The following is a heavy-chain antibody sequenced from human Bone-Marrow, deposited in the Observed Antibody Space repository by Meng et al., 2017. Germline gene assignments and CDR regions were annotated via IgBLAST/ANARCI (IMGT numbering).Heavy chain of an antibody. CDR3: ARAFSGPLDS. V-gene: IGHV4-30-4*01. CDR2: IYYSGST. J-gene: IGHJ4*02. CDR1: GGSIDSVDYY. Sequence: QVQLQESGPGLVKPSQTLSLTCTVSGGSIDSVDYYWYWIRQPPGKGLEWIGHIYYSGSTYYTPSLKSRVTISIDTSKNQFSLKLSSVTAADTAVFYCARAFSGPLDSWGRGTLVTVSS. D-gene: IGHD3-10*01.